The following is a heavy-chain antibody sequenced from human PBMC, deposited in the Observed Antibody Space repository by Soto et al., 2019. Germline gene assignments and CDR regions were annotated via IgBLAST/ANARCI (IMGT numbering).Heavy chain of an antibody. Sequence: KQSQTLSLTCAVSGDGVSNNNAAWAWIRQSPSRGLEWLGRTYYRSKWSSEYAPSMKSCIIIDADTSKNQFSLHLNSVTPEDTAVYYCARETTRIMFVWGKGTTVTVSS. CDR2: TYYRSKWSS. CDR3: ARETTRIMFV. J-gene: IGHJ6*04. D-gene: IGHD1-1*01. V-gene: IGHV6-1*03. CDR1: GDGVSNNNAA.